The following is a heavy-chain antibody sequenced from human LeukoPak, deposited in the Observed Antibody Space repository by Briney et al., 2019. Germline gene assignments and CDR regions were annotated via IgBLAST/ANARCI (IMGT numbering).Heavy chain of an antibody. D-gene: IGHD3-10*01. CDR3: AADWYYYGSGSSHAFDI. CDR2: IVVGSGNT. Sequence: SVKVSCKASGFTFTSSAMQWVRQARGQRLEWIGWIVVGSGNTNYAQKFQERVTITRDMSTSTAYMELSSLRSEDTAVYYCAADWYYYGSGSSHAFDIWGQGTMVTVSS. V-gene: IGHV1-58*02. CDR1: GFTFTSSA. J-gene: IGHJ3*02.